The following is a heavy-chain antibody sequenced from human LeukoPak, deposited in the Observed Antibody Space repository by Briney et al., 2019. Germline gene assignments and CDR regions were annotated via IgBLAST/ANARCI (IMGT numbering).Heavy chain of an antibody. CDR1: GGSISSYY. D-gene: IGHD1-26*01. J-gene: IGHJ4*02. CDR2: ISYSGNT. V-gene: IGHV4-59*08. Sequence: PSETLSLTCTVSGGSISSYYWSWIRQPPGKALEWIGYISYSGNTDYNPSLKSRVTISVDTSKNQFSLKLSSVTAADTAVYYCARQSSSGSFYFLDYWAQGTLVTVSS. CDR3: ARQSSSGSFYFLDY.